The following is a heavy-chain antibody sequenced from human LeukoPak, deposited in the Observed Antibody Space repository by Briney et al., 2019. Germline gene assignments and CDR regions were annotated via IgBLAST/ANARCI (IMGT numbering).Heavy chain of an antibody. CDR3: VKTGSGWFGDY. CDR1: GFSFSGHA. V-gene: IGHV3-30*18. J-gene: IGHJ4*02. Sequence: GRSLRLSCAASGFSFSGHAMHWVRQAPGKGLEWVAVIRYDGDIKYYADSVKGRFIISRDNSRNTLYLQMNSLRAEDTAVYYCVKTGSGWFGDYWGQGTLVTVSS. CDR2: IRYDGDIK. D-gene: IGHD6-19*01.